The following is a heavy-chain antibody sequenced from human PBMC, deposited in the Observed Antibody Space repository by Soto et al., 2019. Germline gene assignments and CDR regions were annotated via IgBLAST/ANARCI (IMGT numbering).Heavy chain of an antibody. CDR3: ARESGYSSGRPSYSGMDV. CDR1: GGTFSSYT. CDR2: IIPILGIA. J-gene: IGHJ6*02. V-gene: IGHV1-69*08. Sequence: QVQLVQSGAEVKKPGSSVKVSCKASGGTFSSYTISWVRQAPGQGLEWMGRIIPILGIANYAQKFQGRVTITADKSTSTAYMELSSLRSEDTAVYYCARESGYSSGRPSYSGMDVWGQGTTVTVSS. D-gene: IGHD5-18*01.